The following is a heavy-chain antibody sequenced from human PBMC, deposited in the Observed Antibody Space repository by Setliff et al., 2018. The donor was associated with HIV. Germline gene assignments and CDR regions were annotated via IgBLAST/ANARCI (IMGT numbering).Heavy chain of an antibody. D-gene: IGHD3-22*01. V-gene: IGHV1-69*04. Sequence: ASVKVSCKASGGTFSSYTISWVRQAPGQGLEWMGRIIPLLGIANYAQKFQGRVTITADKSATTVFMELSSLRSDDTAVYYCARDYYDSSGYIFFPGLPDYWGQGTLVTVSS. CDR3: ARDYYDSSGYIFFPGLPDY. CDR2: IIPLLGIA. J-gene: IGHJ4*02. CDR1: GGTFSSYT.